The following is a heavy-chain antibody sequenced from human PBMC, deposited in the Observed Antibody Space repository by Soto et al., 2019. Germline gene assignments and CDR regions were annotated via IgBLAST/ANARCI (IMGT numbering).Heavy chain of an antibody. D-gene: IGHD3-10*01. CDR3: AGTSGSYYGYYYMDV. CDR1: GFTFSSYG. V-gene: IGHV3-30*03. Sequence: GGSLRLSCAASGFTFSSYGMHWVRQAPGKGLEWVAVISYDGSNKYYVDSVKGRFTISRDSAKNSLYLQMNSLRAEDTAVYYCAGTSGSYYGYYYMDVWGKGTMVTV. CDR2: ISYDGSNK. J-gene: IGHJ6*03.